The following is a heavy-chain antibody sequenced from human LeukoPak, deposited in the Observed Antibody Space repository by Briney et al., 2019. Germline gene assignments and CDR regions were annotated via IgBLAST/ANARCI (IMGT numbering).Heavy chain of an antibody. D-gene: IGHD6-19*01. CDR3: AREIVSVVAGNFDF. CDR2: ISSSGSTR. J-gene: IGHJ4*02. V-gene: IGHV3-48*03. CDR1: GFTFSSYE. Sequence: PGGSLRLSCAASGFTFSSYEMNWVRQAPGKGLEWVSYISSSGSTRTYADSVKGRFTISRDNAKNSLYLEMNSLRAEDTAVYYCAREIVSVVAGNFDFWGQGTLVTVSS.